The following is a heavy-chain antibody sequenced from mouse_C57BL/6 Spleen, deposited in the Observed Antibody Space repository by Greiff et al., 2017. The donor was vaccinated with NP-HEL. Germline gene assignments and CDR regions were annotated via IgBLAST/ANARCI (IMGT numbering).Heavy chain of an antibody. Sequence: DVMLVESGGGLVKPGGSLKLSCAASGFTFSSYAMSWVRQTPEKRLEWVATISDGGSYTYYPANVKGRFTISRDNAKNNLYLQMSHLKSEDTAMYYCARGGYGSSYGWFAYWGQGTLVTVSA. CDR1: GFTFSSYA. V-gene: IGHV5-4*03. D-gene: IGHD1-1*01. CDR2: ISDGGSYT. CDR3: ARGGYGSSYGWFAY. J-gene: IGHJ3*01.